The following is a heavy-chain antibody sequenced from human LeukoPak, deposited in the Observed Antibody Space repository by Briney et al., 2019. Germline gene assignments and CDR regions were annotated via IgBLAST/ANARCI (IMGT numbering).Heavy chain of an antibody. CDR1: GLTFRNYW. CDR3: ARSSAVTTLSLTY. CDR2: INSDGSDT. D-gene: IGHD4-17*01. V-gene: IGHV3-74*01. Sequence: GGSLGLSCAASGLTFRNYWMHWVRQAPGKGLVWVSRINSDGSDTTYADSVKGRFTISRDNAKNTLYLQMNSLRVEDTAVYYCARSSAVTTLSLTYWGLGTLVTVSS. J-gene: IGHJ4*02.